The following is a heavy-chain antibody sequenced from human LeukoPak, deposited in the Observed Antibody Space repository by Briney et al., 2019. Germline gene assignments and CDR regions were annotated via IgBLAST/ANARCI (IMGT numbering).Heavy chain of an antibody. D-gene: IGHD3-9*01. J-gene: IGHJ4*02. CDR1: GGSFSGYY. CDR2: INHSGST. Sequence: SETLSLTCAVYGGSFSGYYWSWISQPQGKGLEWIGEINHSGSTNYNPSLKSRVTISVDTSKNQFSLKLSSVTAADTAVYYCARGPGRVGLRYIDWLGTYFDYWGQGTLVTVSS. CDR3: ARGPGRVGLRYIDWLGTYFDY. V-gene: IGHV4-34*01.